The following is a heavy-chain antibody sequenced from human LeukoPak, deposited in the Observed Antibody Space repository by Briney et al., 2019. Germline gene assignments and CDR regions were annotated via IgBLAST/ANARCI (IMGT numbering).Heavy chain of an antibody. V-gene: IGHV3-30-3*01. CDR1: GFTFSSYA. D-gene: IGHD6-19*01. J-gene: IGHJ4*02. CDR3: AKAVVSGWYYFDY. Sequence: GGSLRLSCAASGFTFSSYAMHWVRQAPGKGLEWVAVISYDGSNKYYADSVKGRFTISRDNSKNTLYLQMNSLRAEDTAVYYCAKAVVSGWYYFDYWGQGTLVTVS. CDR2: ISYDGSNK.